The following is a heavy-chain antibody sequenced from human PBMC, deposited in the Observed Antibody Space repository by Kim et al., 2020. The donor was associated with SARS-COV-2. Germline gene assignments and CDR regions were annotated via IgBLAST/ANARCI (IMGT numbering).Heavy chain of an antibody. CDR3: ARGRKVGLNTIFGVVITNYYYYGMDV. V-gene: IGHV3-74*01. Sequence: GGSLRLSCAASGFTFSSYWMHWVRQAPGKGLVWVSRINSDGSSTSYADSVKGRFTISRDNAKNTLYLQMNSLRAEDTAVYYCARGRKVGLNTIFGVVITNYYYYGMDVWGQGTTVTVSS. CDR2: INSDGSST. J-gene: IGHJ6*02. CDR1: GFTFSSYW. D-gene: IGHD3-3*01.